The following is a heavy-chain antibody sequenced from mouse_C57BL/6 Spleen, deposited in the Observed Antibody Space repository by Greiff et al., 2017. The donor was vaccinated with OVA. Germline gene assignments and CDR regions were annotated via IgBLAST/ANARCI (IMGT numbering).Heavy chain of an antibody. CDR2: INPNYGTT. CDR3: ARGDYGSSYAFDY. D-gene: IGHD1-1*01. Sequence: VHVKQSGPELVKPGASVKISCKASGYSFTDYNMNWVKQSNGKSLEWIGVINPNYGTTSYNQKFKGKATLTVDQSSSTAYMQLNSLTSEDSAVYYCARGDYGSSYAFDYWGQGTTLTVSS. V-gene: IGHV1-39*01. J-gene: IGHJ2*01. CDR1: GYSFTDYN.